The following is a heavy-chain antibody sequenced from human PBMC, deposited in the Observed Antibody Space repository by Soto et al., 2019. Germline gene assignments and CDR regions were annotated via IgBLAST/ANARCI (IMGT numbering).Heavy chain of an antibody. D-gene: IGHD2-2*01. CDR3: ARTTDCSSTSCMDYFDY. J-gene: IGHJ4*02. CDR1: GGSISSGGYY. Sequence: SETLSLTCTVSGGSISSGGYYWSWIRQHPGKGLEWIGYIYYSGSTYYNPSLKSRVTISVDTSKNQFSLKLSSVTAADTAVYYCARTTDCSSTSCMDYFDYWGQGTLVTVSS. CDR2: IYYSGST. V-gene: IGHV4-31*03.